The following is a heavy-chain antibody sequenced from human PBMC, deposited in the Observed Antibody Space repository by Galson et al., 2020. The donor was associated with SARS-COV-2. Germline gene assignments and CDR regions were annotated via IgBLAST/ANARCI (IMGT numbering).Heavy chain of an antibody. Sequence: GGSLRLSCAASGFSFSNYDMHWVRQSSGRGLEWVATIGTSADTFYADSVKGRFTVSRENAKDSFYLHMNSLRPGDTAVYYCVRGPYCSVTRCPIEDAFDVWGQGAMVIVSS. V-gene: IGHV3-13*01. CDR3: VRGPYCSVTRCPIEDAFDV. CDR2: IGTSADT. J-gene: IGHJ3*01. D-gene: IGHD2-2*01. CDR1: GFSFSNYD.